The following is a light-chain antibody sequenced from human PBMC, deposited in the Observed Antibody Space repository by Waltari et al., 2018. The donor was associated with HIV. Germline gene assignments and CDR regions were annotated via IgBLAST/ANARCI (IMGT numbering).Light chain of an antibody. CDR3: QHYNTSSPWP. Sequence: DIQMTQSPSTLSTSVGDRITITCRASQSIDTWLAWYQQKPGKAPKLLVYKTSSLQSGVPSRFSGSGSAKEFTLTISSLQPDDFATYYCQHYNTSSPWPFGQGTRVDI. CDR1: QSIDTW. J-gene: IGKJ1*01. V-gene: IGKV1-5*03. CDR2: KTS.